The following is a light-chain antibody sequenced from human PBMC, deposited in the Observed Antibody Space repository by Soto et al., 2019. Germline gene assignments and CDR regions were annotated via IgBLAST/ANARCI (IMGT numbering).Light chain of an antibody. J-gene: IGKJ5*01. CDR1: QSVSSS. CDR3: QQYNNWPPQIT. V-gene: IGKV3-15*01. CDR2: GAS. Sequence: EIVLTQSPGTLSLSPGERATLSCRASQSVSSSLAWYQQKPGQAPRLLIYGASTRATGLPARFSGSGSGTEFTLTISSLQSEDFAVYYCQQYNNWPPQITFGQGTRLEIK.